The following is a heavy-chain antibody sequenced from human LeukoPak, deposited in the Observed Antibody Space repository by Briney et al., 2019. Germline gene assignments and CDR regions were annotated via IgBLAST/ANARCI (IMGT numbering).Heavy chain of an antibody. D-gene: IGHD2-2*01. Sequence: GGSLRLSCAASGFTFSSYAMHWVRQAPGKGLEWVTVVSYGGSNKYYADSVKGRFTISRDNSKNTLYLQMNSLRAEDTAVYYCARSHCGSISCYERGWFDPWGQGTLVTVSS. CDR2: VSYGGSNK. V-gene: IGHV3-30-3*01. CDR3: ARSHCGSISCYERGWFDP. CDR1: GFTFSSYA. J-gene: IGHJ5*02.